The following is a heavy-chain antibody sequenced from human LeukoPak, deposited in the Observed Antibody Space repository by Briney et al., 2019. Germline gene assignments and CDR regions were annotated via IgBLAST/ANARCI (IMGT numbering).Heavy chain of an antibody. CDR1: GYTFTNYY. V-gene: IGHV1-46*01. CDR2: INPSGGST. Sequence: GASVKVSCKASGYTFTNYYMYWVRQAPGQGLEWMGIINPSGGSTTYAQKFQGRVTMTRDMSTSTVYMELSSLRSEDTAVYYCARNFDNRVGYYYAYWGQGTLVTVSS. J-gene: IGHJ4*02. D-gene: IGHD3-22*01. CDR3: ARNFDNRVGYYYAY.